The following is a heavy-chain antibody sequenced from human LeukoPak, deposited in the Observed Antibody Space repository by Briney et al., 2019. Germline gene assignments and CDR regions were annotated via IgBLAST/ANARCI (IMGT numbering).Heavy chain of an antibody. CDR3: ARGGRMNWFFDL. D-gene: IGHD3-16*01. CDR2: ISSSSGSI. V-gene: IGHV3-21*01. CDR1: GFTFSTYS. Sequence: GGSLRLSCAASGFTFSTYSMNWVRQAPGRGLEWVSSISSSSGSIYYANSMKGRFTVSRDNAKNSLYLQMNSLRAEDTAVYYCARGGRMNWFFDLWDRGTLVSVSS. J-gene: IGHJ2*01.